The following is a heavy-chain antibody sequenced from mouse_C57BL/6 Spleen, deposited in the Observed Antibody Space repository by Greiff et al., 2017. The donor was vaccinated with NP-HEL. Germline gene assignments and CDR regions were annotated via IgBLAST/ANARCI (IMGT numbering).Heavy chain of an antibody. CDR1: GYTFTSYW. V-gene: IGHV1-50*01. D-gene: IGHD1-1*01. J-gene: IGHJ4*01. CDR2: IDPSDSYT. CDR3: ARGITVVATPYYYAMDY. Sequence: QVQLQQPGAELVKPGASVKLSCKASGYTFTSYWMQWVKQRPGQGLEWIGEIDPSDSYTNYNQKFKGKATLTVDKPSSTAYMQLSSLTSEDSAVYYCARGITVVATPYYYAMDYWGQGTSVTVSS.